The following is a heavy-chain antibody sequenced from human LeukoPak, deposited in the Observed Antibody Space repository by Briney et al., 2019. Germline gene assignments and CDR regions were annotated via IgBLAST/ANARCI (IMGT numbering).Heavy chain of an antibody. J-gene: IGHJ4*02. V-gene: IGHV4-38-2*02. D-gene: IGHD3-10*01. CDR3: ARDLFTMVRGVPFY. CDR1: GYSISSGYY. Sequence: PSETLSLTCTVSGYSISSGYYWGWIRQPPGKGLEWIGSIYHSGSTYYNPSLKSRVTISVDTSKNQFSLKLSSVTAADTAVYYCARDLFTMVRGVPFYWGQGTLVTVSS. CDR2: IYHSGST.